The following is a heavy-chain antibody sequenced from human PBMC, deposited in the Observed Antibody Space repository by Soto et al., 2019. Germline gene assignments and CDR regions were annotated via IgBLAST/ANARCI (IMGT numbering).Heavy chain of an antibody. D-gene: IGHD3-3*01. CDR2: IYYSGST. J-gene: IGHJ6*03. CDR3: SSSFYDFWSGYSNQYYYYYMDV. CDR1: GGSISSSSYY. Sequence: SETLSLTCTVSGGSISSSSYYWGWIRQPPGKGLEWIGSIYYSGSTYYNPSLKSRVTISVDTSKNQFSLKLSSVTAADTAVYYCSSSFYDFWSGYSNQYYYYYMDVWGKGTTVTVSS. V-gene: IGHV4-39*01.